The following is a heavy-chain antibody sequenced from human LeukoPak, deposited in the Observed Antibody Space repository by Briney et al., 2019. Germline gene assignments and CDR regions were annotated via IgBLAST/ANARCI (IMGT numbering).Heavy chain of an antibody. V-gene: IGHV4-61*01. J-gene: IGHJ4*02. CDR3: ARGAYSGCPDY. Sequence: SETLSLTCTVSGGSVSSGSYYWSWIRQPPGKGLEWIGYIYYSGSTNYNPSLKSRVTISVDTSKNQFSLKLSSVTAADTAVYYCARGAYSGCPDYWGQGTLVTVSS. CDR1: GGSVSSGSYY. CDR2: IYYSGST. D-gene: IGHD5-12*01.